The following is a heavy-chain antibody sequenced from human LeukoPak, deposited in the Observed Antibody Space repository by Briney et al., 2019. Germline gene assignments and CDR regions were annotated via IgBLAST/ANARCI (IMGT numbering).Heavy chain of an antibody. CDR2: ISYDGSNK. Sequence: PGRSLRLSCAASGFTFSSYAMHWVRQAPGKGLEWVAVISYDGSNKYYADSVKGRFTISRDNSKNTLYLQMNSLRAEDTAVYYCAKDRRDSSGNFDYWGQGTLVTVSS. D-gene: IGHD3-22*01. J-gene: IGHJ4*02. CDR1: GFTFSSYA. CDR3: AKDRRDSSGNFDY. V-gene: IGHV3-30*04.